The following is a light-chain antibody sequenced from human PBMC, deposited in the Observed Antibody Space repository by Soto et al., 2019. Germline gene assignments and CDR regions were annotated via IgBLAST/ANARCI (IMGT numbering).Light chain of an antibody. J-gene: IGKJ4*01. CDR2: DAF. V-gene: IGKV3-11*01. CDR1: RSVDNL. CDR3: QQRNDCPPLVT. Sequence: EIVLTQSPATLSLSPGETATLSCRASRSVDNLLAWYQQKPGQAPRLLIYDAFKRATGIPRRFSGSGSGTDFTLTISGLEPEDCAVYFCQQRNDCPPLVTFGGGTKVEIK.